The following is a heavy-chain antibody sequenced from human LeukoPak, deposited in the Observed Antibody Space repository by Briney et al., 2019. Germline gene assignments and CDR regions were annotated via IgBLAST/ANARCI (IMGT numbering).Heavy chain of an antibody. CDR2: ISYDGSNK. CDR1: GFTFSSYA. Sequence: GGSLRLSCAASGFTFSSYAMHWVRQAPGKGLEWVAVISYDGSNKYYADSVKGRFTISRDNSKNTLYLQMNSLRAEDTAVSYCARDPISSSSYYFDYWGQGTLVTVSS. CDR3: ARDPISSSSYYFDY. V-gene: IGHV3-30*04. J-gene: IGHJ4*02. D-gene: IGHD6-6*01.